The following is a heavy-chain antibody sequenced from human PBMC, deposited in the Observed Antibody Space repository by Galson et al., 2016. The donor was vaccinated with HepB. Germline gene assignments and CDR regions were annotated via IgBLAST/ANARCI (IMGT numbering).Heavy chain of an antibody. CDR1: GLTFSNYA. J-gene: IGHJ5*02. Sequence: SLRLSCAASGLTFSNYAMTWVRQAPGKGLEWVSSISGDTTTTYYADSVKGRFTISRDNSKNTFYLQMNSLRAEDTASYCCAKGGGSTWYISPHFVDPWGQGTLVTVSS. CDR3: AKGGGSTWYISPHFVDP. CDR2: ISGDTTTT. D-gene: IGHD6-13*01. V-gene: IGHV3-23*01.